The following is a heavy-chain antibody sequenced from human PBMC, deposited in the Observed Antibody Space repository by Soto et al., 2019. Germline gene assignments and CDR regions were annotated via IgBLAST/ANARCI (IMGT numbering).Heavy chain of an antibody. CDR3: ARCQVVTGVSGWCNNFDP. CDR2: IRNGGGDT. Sequence: EVHLLESGGDLVQPGGSLRLSCAASGFTLSTYAMNWVRQAPGKGLEWVSSIRNGGGDTFYADSVKGRFTISRDNSKNPLYLQMNGLRAEDTAVYYCARCQVVTGVSGWCNNFDPWGQGTLVTVSS. CDR1: GFTLSTYA. V-gene: IGHV3-23*01. J-gene: IGHJ5*02. D-gene: IGHD2-2*01.